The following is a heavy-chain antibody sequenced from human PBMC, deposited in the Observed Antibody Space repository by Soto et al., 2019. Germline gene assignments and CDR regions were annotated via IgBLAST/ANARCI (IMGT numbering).Heavy chain of an antibody. CDR2: IYYNGDT. V-gene: IGHV4-39*01. CDR1: CGSISSSSYN. Sequence: PSETLSLTCSVSCGSISSSSYNWDWIRQPPGKGLEWIGTIYYNGDTDYNPSLKSRAAISVDASDFQFSLKLTSVTAADTSIYYCARFSGNAFDIWGHGTMVTVSS. J-gene: IGHJ3*02. CDR3: ARFSGNAFDI.